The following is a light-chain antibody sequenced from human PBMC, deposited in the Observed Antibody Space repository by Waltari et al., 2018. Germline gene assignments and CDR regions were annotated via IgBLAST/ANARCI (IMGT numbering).Light chain of an antibody. CDR3: NSYTDSFTVV. Sequence: QSALSQPASVFGSPGQSITISCTGTSSDIGGHSSVSWYQQHPGKAPKLKIYDVRNRPSGVSYRFSGSKSANTASLTISGLQAEDEADYYGNSYTDSFTVVFGGGTRLTVL. CDR1: SSDIGGHSS. J-gene: IGLJ3*02. CDR2: DVR. V-gene: IGLV2-14*03.